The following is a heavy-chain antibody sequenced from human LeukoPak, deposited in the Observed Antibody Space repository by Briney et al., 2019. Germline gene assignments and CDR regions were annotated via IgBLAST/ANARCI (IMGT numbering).Heavy chain of an antibody. CDR1: GGSISSSSYY. J-gene: IGHJ4*02. CDR3: ARAYYYDSSGYSY. CDR2: IYYSGST. Sequence: SETLSLTCTVSGGSISSSSYYWGWIRQPPGKGLEWIGSIYYSGSTYYNPSLKSRVTISVDTSKNQFSLKLSSVTAADTAVYYCARAYYYDSSGYSYWGQGTLVIVSS. V-gene: IGHV4-39*01. D-gene: IGHD3-22*01.